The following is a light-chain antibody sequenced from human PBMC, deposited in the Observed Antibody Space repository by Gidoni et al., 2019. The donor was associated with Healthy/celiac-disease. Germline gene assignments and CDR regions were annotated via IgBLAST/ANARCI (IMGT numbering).Light chain of an antibody. CDR1: QDISNY. Sequence: DIQMTQSPSSLSASVGDRVTITCQASQDISNYLDCYQQKPGKAPKLLIYDASNLETGVPSRFSGSGSWTDFTFPISSLQPEDIATYYCQQYANLPPLFTFGPGTKVDIK. V-gene: IGKV1-33*01. CDR2: DAS. CDR3: QQYANLPPLFT. J-gene: IGKJ3*01.